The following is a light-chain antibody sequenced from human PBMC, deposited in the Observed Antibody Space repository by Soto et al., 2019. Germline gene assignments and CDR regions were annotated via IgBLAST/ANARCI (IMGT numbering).Light chain of an antibody. CDR3: AAWDDSLNAL. Sequence: QSVLTQPPSASATPGQRISISCSGSSSNIGDNPVNWYQQLPGAAPKLPIYINDPRPSGVPARFSGSKSGTSASLAISGLQPEDEADYYCAAWDDSLNALFGSGTNVTVL. CDR1: SSNIGDNP. CDR2: IND. V-gene: IGLV1-44*01. J-gene: IGLJ1*01.